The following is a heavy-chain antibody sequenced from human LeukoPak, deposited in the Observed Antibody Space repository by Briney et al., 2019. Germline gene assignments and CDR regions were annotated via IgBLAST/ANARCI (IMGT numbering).Heavy chain of an antibody. CDR2: ISAYNGNT. D-gene: IGHD2-2*01. Sequence: ASVKVSRKASGYTFTSYGISWVRQAPGQGLEWMGWISAYNGNTNYAQKLQGRVTMTTDTSTSTAYMELRSLRSDDTAVYYCARGVGYCSSTSCYNWFDPWGQGTLVTVSS. J-gene: IGHJ5*02. CDR3: ARGVGYCSSTSCYNWFDP. V-gene: IGHV1-18*01. CDR1: GYTFTSYG.